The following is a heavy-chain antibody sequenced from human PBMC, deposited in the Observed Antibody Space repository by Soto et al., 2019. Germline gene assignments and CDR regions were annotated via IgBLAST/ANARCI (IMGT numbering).Heavy chain of an antibody. CDR2: INGGGSST. D-gene: IGHD2-2*02. J-gene: IGHJ4*02. Sequence: GGSLRLSCAASGFTFTTYTMSWVRQAPGKGLEWVSGINGGGSSTTYADSVKGRFIISRDNAKNTLYLQMNSLRAEDTAVYYCARGLPPYINYWGQGTLVTVSS. V-gene: IGHV3-74*03. CDR1: GFTFTTYT. CDR3: ARGLPPYINY.